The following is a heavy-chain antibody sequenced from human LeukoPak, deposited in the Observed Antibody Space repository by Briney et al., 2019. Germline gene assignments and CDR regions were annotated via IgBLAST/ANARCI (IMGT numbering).Heavy chain of an antibody. D-gene: IGHD3-9*01. Sequence: GGSLRLSCAVSGFTVSSNYMSWVRQAAGKGLEWVSVLYSGGNTYYADSVKGRLTISRDNSKSTLYLQMNSLRAEDTAVYYCAKDRHSGYDPLTGHYSYYGMDVWGQGTTVTVSS. V-gene: IGHV3-53*05. CDR2: LYSGGNT. CDR1: GFTVSSNY. J-gene: IGHJ6*02. CDR3: AKDRHSGYDPLTGHYSYYGMDV.